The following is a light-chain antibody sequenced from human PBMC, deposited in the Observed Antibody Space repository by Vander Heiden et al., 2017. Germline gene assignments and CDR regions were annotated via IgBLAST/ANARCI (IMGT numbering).Light chain of an antibody. CDR1: QGISSY. CDR3: QQYYSYPPYT. J-gene: IGKJ2*01. Sequence: AIRMTQSPSSFSASTGDRVTITCRASQGISSYLAWYQQQPWKAPKLLIYAASTLQSGVPSRFSGSGYGTDFTLTISCLQSEDFATYYCQQYYSYPPYTFGQGTKLEIK. V-gene: IGKV1-8*01. CDR2: AAS.